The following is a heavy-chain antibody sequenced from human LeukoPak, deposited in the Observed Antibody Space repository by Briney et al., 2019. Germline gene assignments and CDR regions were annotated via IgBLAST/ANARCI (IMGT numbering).Heavy chain of an antibody. Sequence: SVKVSCKASGGTFSSYAISWVRQAPGQGLEWMGGIIPIFGTANYAQRFQGRVTITADESTSTAYMELSSLRSEDTAVYYCAAPPPEDIVVVPAAMYGMDVWGQGTTVTVSS. CDR3: AAPPPEDIVVVPAAMYGMDV. CDR2: IIPIFGTA. D-gene: IGHD2-2*01. J-gene: IGHJ6*02. CDR1: GGTFSSYA. V-gene: IGHV1-69*13.